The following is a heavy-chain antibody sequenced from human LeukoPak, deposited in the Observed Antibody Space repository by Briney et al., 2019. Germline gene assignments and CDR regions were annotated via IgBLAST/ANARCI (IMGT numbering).Heavy chain of an antibody. CDR2: ISYDGSNK. D-gene: IGHD4-17*01. Sequence: GRSLRLSCAASGFTFSSYGMHWVRQAPGKGLEWVAVISYDGSNKYYADSVKGRFTISRDNSKNTLYLQMNSLRAEDTAVYYCAKGKVAYGDYSNYGMDVWGQGTLVTASS. CDR1: GFTFSSYG. CDR3: AKGKVAYGDYSNYGMDV. V-gene: IGHV3-30*18. J-gene: IGHJ6*02.